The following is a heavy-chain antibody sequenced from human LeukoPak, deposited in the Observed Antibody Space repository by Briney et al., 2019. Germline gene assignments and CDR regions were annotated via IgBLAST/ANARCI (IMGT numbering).Heavy chain of an antibody. D-gene: IGHD3-10*02. CDR2: ISSSGSTM. V-gene: IGHV3-48*04. Sequence: GGSLRLSCAASGFTFSSYSMNWVRQAPGKGLEWVSYISSSGSTMYYADSVKGRFTISRDNAKNSLYLQMNSLRAEDTAVYYCAELGITMIGGVWGKGTTVTISS. J-gene: IGHJ6*04. CDR1: GFTFSSYS. CDR3: AELGITMIGGV.